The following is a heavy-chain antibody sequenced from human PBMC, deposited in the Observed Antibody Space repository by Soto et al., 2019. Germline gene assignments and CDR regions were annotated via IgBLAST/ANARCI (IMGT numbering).Heavy chain of an antibody. V-gene: IGHV1-69*13. CDR3: ARKDSGSYYGGAFDI. Sequence: SVKVSCKASGGTFSSYAISWVRQAPGQGLEWMGGIIPIFGTANYAQKFQGRVTITADESTSTAYMELSSLRSEYTAVYYCARKDSGSYYGGAFDIWGQGKMVTVS. J-gene: IGHJ3*02. CDR2: IIPIFGTA. CDR1: GGTFSSYA. D-gene: IGHD1-26*01.